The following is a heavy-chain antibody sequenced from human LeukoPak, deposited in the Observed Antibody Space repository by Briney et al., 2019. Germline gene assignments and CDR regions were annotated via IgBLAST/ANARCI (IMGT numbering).Heavy chain of an antibody. V-gene: IGHV3-23*01. D-gene: IGHD3-22*01. J-gene: IGHJ4*02. CDR3: AKGSVVGITSKPYFDY. Sequence: HPGGSLRLSCAGSGFTFSSYAMNWVRQAPGKGLEWVSSISGSGGSTYYADSVKGRFTISRDSSENTLYLQMSSLRAEDTAVYFCAKGSVVGITSKPYFDYWGQGTLVTVPS. CDR1: GFTFSSYA. CDR2: ISGSGGST.